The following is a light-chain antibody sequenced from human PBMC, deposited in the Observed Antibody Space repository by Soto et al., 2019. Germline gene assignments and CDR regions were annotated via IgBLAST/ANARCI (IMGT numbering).Light chain of an antibody. J-gene: IGLJ2*01. CDR1: SSDVGAYDY. V-gene: IGLV2-14*01. CDR2: DVN. Sequence: QSALTQPASVSGSPGQSITISCTVTSSDVGAYDYVSWYQQHPGKAPKLMIYDVNIRPSGISNRFSGSKSGNTASLTISGLQAEDEADYYCSSYTKTNIPLLFGGGTKHTVL. CDR3: SSYTKTNIPLL.